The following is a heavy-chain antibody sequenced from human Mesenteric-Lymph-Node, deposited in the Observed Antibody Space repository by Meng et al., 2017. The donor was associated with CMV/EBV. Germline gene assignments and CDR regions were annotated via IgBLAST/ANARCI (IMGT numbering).Heavy chain of an antibody. CDR3: ARLVGVVSSSWYPSYYYGMDV. CDR1: GESLNGDY. CDR2: ISHSGST. J-gene: IGHJ6*02. D-gene: IGHD6-13*01. Sequence: SQTLSLTCAVYGESLNGDYWSWIRQPQPPGKGLEWIGEISHSGSTNYNPSLKSRVTISVDTSKNQFSLKLSSVTAADTAVYYCARLVGVVSSSWYPSYYYGMDVWGQGTTVTVSS. V-gene: IGHV4-34*01.